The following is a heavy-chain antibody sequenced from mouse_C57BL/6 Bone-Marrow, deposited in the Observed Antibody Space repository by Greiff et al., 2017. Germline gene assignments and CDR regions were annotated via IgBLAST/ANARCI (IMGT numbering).Heavy chain of an antibody. CDR1: GFTFSSYA. D-gene: IGHD1-1*01. Sequence: EVQLVESGGGLVKPGGSLKLSCAASGFTFSSYAMSWVRQTPEKRLEWVATISDGGSYTYYPDNVKGRFTISRDNAKNNLYLQMSHLKSEDTAMYYCARGENYYGTRFAYWGQGTLVTVSA. CDR2: ISDGGSYT. J-gene: IGHJ3*01. V-gene: IGHV5-4*01. CDR3: ARGENYYGTRFAY.